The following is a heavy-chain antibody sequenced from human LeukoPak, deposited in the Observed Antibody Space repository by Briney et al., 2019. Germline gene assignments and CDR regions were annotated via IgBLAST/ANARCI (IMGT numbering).Heavy chain of an antibody. J-gene: IGHJ4*02. D-gene: IGHD3-22*01. Sequence: ASVKVSCKASGGTFSSYAISWVRQAPGQGLEWMGRIIPILGIANYAQKFQGSVTITADKSTSTAYMELSSLRSEDTAVYYCARAEYYYDSSGSVWGQGTLVTVSS. CDR1: GGTFSSYA. V-gene: IGHV1-69*04. CDR3: ARAEYYYDSSGSV. CDR2: IIPILGIA.